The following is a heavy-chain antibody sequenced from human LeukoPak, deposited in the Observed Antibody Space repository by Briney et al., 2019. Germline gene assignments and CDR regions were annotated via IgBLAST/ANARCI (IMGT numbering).Heavy chain of an antibody. J-gene: IGHJ2*01. CDR1: GYTFISYG. D-gene: IGHD2-21*02. Sequence: ASVKVSCKASGYTFISYGISWVRQARGQGLEWMGWISGYNGNTNYAQNLQGRVTMTTDTSTSTAYMELRSLRSDDTAVYYCARGLGVVTAQSEQPKPRYFDLWGRGTQVTVSS. V-gene: IGHV1-18*01. CDR3: ARGLGVVTAQSEQPKPRYFDL. CDR2: ISGYNGNT.